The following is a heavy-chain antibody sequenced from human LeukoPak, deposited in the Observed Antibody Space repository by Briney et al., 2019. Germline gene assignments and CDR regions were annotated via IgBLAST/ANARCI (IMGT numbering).Heavy chain of an antibody. CDR2: TYYKSKWYN. CDR1: GDSVSRNSAA. J-gene: IGHJ2*01. V-gene: IGHV6-1*01. Sequence: SQTLSLTCAISGDSVSRNSAAWNWIRQSPSRGLEWLGRTYYKSKWYNDYAVSVKSRISINGDTSKNQFSLQLNSVTPEDTAVYYCARVRRGTATTSWYFDLWGRGTLVSVSS. D-gene: IGHD4-17*01. CDR3: ARVRRGTATTSWYFDL.